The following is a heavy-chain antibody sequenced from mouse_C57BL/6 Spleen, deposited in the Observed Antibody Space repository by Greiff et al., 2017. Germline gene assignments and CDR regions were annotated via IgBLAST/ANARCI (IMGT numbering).Heavy chain of an antibody. D-gene: IGHD1-1*01. CDR2: IYPGDGDT. CDR3: ARSPNYYGSSSWFAY. Sequence: VQLQQSGPELVKPGASVKISCKASGYAFSSSWMNWVKQRPGKGLEWIGRIYPGDGDTNYNGKFKGKATLTADKSSSTAYMQLSSLTSEDSAVYFCARSPNYYGSSSWFAYWGQGTLVTVSA. V-gene: IGHV1-82*01. CDR1: GYAFSSSW. J-gene: IGHJ3*01.